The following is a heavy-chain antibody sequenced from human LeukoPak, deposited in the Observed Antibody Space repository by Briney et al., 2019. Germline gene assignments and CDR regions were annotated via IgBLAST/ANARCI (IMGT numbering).Heavy chain of an antibody. CDR3: ARADYYGSGSYAPFDY. J-gene: IGHJ4*02. CDR1: GFTFSSYS. CDR2: ISSSSSYI. D-gene: IGHD3-10*01. V-gene: IGHV3-21*01. Sequence: GGSLRLSCAASGFTFSSYSMNWVRQAPGKGLEWVSSISSSSSYIYYADSVKGRFTISRDNAKSSLYLQMNSLRAEDTAVYYCARADYYGSGSYAPFDYWGQGTLVTVSS.